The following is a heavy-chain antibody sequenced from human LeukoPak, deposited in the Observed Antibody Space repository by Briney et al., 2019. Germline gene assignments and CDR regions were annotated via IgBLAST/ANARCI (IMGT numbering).Heavy chain of an antibody. CDR3: ARHSARQYHSDY. D-gene: IGHD2-2*01. Sequence: PSETLSLTCAVYGGSFSGYYWSWIRQPPGKGLEWIGEINHSGSTNYNPSLKSRVTISVDTSKNQFSLKLSSVTAADTAVYYCARHSARQYHSDYWGQGTLVTVSS. J-gene: IGHJ4*02. CDR2: INHSGST. CDR1: GGSFSGYY. V-gene: IGHV4-34*01.